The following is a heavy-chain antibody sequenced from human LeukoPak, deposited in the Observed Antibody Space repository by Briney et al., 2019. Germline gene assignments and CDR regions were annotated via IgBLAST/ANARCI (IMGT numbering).Heavy chain of an antibody. D-gene: IGHD2-8*01. J-gene: IGHJ4*02. CDR2: VSSSGGIP. CDR1: GFRLSSFA. Sequence: GGSLRLSCEASGFRLSSFAMSWVRQTPGTGLEWVSSVSSSGGIPHYADAVTGRFTISRDNSQNTLYLHMNSLRGEDTAVYYCAKDKDSTSSNGFNHWGQGTLVTVSS. CDR3: AKDKDSTSSNGFNH. V-gene: IGHV3-23*01.